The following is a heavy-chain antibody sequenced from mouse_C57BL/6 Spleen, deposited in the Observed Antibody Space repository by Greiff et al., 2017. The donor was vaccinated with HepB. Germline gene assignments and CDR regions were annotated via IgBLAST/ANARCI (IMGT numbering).Heavy chain of an antibody. CDR3: ARSGSSGFFDY. Sequence: QVQLQQSGAELVKPGASVKLSCKASGYTFTSYWMQWVKQRPGQGLEWIGEIDPSDSYTNYNQKFKGKATLTVDTSSSTAYMQLSSLTSEDSAVYYCARSGSSGFFDYWGQGTTLTVSS. J-gene: IGHJ2*01. CDR1: GYTFTSYW. D-gene: IGHD3-2*02. CDR2: IDPSDSYT. V-gene: IGHV1-50*01.